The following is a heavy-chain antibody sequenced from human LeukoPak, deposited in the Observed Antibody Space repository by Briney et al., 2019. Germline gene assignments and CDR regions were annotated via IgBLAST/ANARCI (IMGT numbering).Heavy chain of an antibody. J-gene: IGHJ3*02. Sequence: SETLSLTCTVSGGSISSYYWSWIRQPARRGLEWIGRIYTSGSTNYNPSLKSRVTISVDTSKNQFSLKLSSVTAADTAVYYCARSEVVITIDAFDIWGQGTMVTVSS. V-gene: IGHV4-4*07. D-gene: IGHD3-22*01. CDR3: ARSEVVITIDAFDI. CDR1: GGSISSYY. CDR2: IYTSGST.